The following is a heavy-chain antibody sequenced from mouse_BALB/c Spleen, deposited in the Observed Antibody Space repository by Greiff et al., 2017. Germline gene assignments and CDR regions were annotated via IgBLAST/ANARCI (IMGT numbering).Heavy chain of an antibody. D-gene: IGHD2-3*01. CDR2: ISYDGSN. V-gene: IGHV3-6*02. J-gene: IGHJ3*01. CDR3: AREEGWLLFAY. Sequence: VQLQQSGPGLVKPSQSLSLTCSVTGYSITSGYYWNWIRQFPGNKLEWMGYISYDGSNNYNPSLKNRISITRDTSKNQFFLKLNSVTTEDTATYYCAREEGWLLFAYWGQGTLVTVSA. CDR1: GYSITSGYY.